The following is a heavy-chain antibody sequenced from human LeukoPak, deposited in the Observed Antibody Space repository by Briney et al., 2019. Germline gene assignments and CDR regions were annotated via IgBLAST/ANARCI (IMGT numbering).Heavy chain of an antibody. CDR3: ARDSSDFWSGYIHGMDV. J-gene: IGHJ6*02. D-gene: IGHD3-3*01. CDR1: GYTFTGYY. V-gene: IGHV1-2*04. CDR2: INPNSGGT. Sequence: ASVKVSCKASGYTFTGYYMHWVRQAPGQGLEWMGWINPNSGGTNYAQKFQGWVTMTRDTSISTAYMELSRLRSDDTAVYYCARDSSDFWSGYIHGMDVWGQGTTVTVS.